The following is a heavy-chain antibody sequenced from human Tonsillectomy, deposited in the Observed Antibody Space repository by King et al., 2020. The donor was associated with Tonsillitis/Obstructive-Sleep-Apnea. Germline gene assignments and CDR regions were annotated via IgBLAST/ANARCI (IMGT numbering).Heavy chain of an antibody. CDR3: AREALAAAGTIFDY. CDR1: GYTFTSYY. D-gene: IGHD6-13*01. Sequence: DQLVQSGAEVKKPGASVKVSCKASGYTFTSYYMHWVRQAPGQGLEWMGIINPSDSGTNYAQQLQGRVTLTRDTSTSTVHMELSSLRSEDTAVYYCAREALAAAGTIFDYWGQGTLVTVSS. J-gene: IGHJ4*02. V-gene: IGHV1-46*01. CDR2: INPSDSGT.